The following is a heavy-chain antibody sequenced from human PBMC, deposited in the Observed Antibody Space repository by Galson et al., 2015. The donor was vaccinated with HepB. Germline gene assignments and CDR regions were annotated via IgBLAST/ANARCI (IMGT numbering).Heavy chain of an antibody. J-gene: IGHJ4*01. CDR2: IYWNDNK. CDR1: GFSLSTSEMG. V-gene: IGHV2-5*01. Sequence: PALVKPTQTRTLTCTFAGFSLSTSEMGLAWIRQPPRKALEWLASIYWNDNKANSPSLKNRLTITKDTSKNQVVLTMTDMDPVDTATYYCVHTTTVRRDLDYWGQGTLVTVSS. CDR3: VHTTTVRRDLDY. D-gene: IGHD6-6*01.